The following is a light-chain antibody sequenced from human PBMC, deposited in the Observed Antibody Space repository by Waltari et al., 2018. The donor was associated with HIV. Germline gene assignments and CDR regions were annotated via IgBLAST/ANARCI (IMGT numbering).Light chain of an antibody. CDR3: QEYNSIAGYT. CDR1: QGTGGW. J-gene: IGKJ2*01. CDR2: KAS. Sequence: DIELTQSPSTLSASVRDRVTITCRASQGTGGWLAVHQQKPGRAPKRLIYKASSLERGVPSRFSGSGSGTEFTLSISSLQPDDFATYYCQEYNSIAGYTYGQGTKLEVK. V-gene: IGKV1-5*03.